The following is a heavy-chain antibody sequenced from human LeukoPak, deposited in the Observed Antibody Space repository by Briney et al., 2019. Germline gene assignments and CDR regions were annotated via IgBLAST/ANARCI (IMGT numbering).Heavy chain of an antibody. Sequence: GASLRLSCAASGFTFSSYWMHWVRQAPGKGLVWVSRINSDGSSTSYADSVKGRFTISRDNAKNTLYLQMNSLRAEDTAVYYCARDSDDYGDFSGFDPWGQGTLVTVSS. CDR1: GFTFSSYW. CDR3: ARDSDDYGDFSGFDP. V-gene: IGHV3-74*01. D-gene: IGHD4-17*01. J-gene: IGHJ5*02. CDR2: INSDGSST.